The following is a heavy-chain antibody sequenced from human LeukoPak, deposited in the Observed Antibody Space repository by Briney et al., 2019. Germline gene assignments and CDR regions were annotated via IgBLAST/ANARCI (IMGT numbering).Heavy chain of an antibody. CDR3: AGGYSSSSPTFDY. CDR1: GGSISSYY. CDR2: IYYSGST. V-gene: IGHV4-59*01. Sequence: PSETLSLTCTVSGGSISSYYRSWIRQPPGKGLEWIGYIYYSGSTNYNPSLKSRVTISVDTSKNQFSLKLSSVTAADTAVYYCAGGYSSSSPTFDYWGQGTLVTVSS. J-gene: IGHJ4*02. D-gene: IGHD6-13*01.